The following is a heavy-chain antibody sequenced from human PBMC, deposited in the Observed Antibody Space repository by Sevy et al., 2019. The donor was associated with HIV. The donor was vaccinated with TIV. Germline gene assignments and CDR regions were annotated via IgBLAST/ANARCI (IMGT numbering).Heavy chain of an antibody. J-gene: IGHJ4*01. CDR1: GYTFTDYY. CDR2: IDPNNDNS. CDR3: TRDDIYTHPWEFDW. V-gene: IGHV1-2*02. Sequence: ASVKVSCKASGYTFTDYYMHWGRQAPGLGLEWMGWIDPNNDNSNSAQKFQGRLTLTSDMSISTAYMELSRLRSDDTAIYFCTRDDIYTHPWEFDWWSHGALVTVSS. D-gene: IGHD1-26*01.